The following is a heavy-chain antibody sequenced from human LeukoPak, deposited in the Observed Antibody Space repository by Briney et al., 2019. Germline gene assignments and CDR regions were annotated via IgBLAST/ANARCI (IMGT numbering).Heavy chain of an antibody. J-gene: IGHJ4*02. CDR2: ISSSGDTI. CDR1: EFTFSSYE. V-gene: IGHV3-48*03. CDR3: ARVPRSSRIPIFR. D-gene: IGHD3-3*01. Sequence: GGSLRLSCAASEFTFSSYEMNWVRQAPGKGLEWVSYISSSGDTIYYADSVKGRFTISRDNAKNSLYLQLNSLGAEDTAVYYCARVPRSSRIPIFRWGQGTLVTVSS.